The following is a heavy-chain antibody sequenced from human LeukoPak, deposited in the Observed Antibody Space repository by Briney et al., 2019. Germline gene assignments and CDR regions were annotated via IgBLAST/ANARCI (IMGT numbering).Heavy chain of an antibody. CDR1: GFTFSSYT. Sequence: GGPLRLSCAASGFTFSSYTMSWVRQAPGKGLEWVAYIQYDGSNKYHADSVKGRFTISRDNSKTTLSLQMSSLRAEDTAVYYCVRDLLSLPQKYFDSWGQGTLVTVSS. CDR2: IQYDGSNK. CDR3: VRDLLSLPQKYFDS. J-gene: IGHJ4*02. V-gene: IGHV3-30*02. D-gene: IGHD2-15*01.